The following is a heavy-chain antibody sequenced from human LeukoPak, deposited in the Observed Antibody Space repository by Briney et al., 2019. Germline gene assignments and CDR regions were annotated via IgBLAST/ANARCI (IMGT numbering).Heavy chain of an antibody. V-gene: IGHV3-30-3*01. J-gene: IGHJ4*02. D-gene: IGHD5-12*01. Sequence: GRSLRLSCAASGFTFSSYAMHWVRQAPGKGLEWVAVISYDGSNKYYADSVKGRFTISRDNSKNTLYLQMNSLRAEDTAVYYCARYGLRYSGYDIDYWGQGTLVTVSP. CDR2: ISYDGSNK. CDR1: GFTFSSYA. CDR3: ARYGLRYSGYDIDY.